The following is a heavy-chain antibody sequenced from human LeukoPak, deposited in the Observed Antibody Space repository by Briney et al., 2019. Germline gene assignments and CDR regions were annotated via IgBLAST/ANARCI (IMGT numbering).Heavy chain of an antibody. CDR1: GFTFDDYI. J-gene: IGHJ5*02. CDR3: AKELLRTAIGNWFDP. V-gene: IGHV3-43*01. CDR2: ISWDGFST. D-gene: IGHD4-17*01. Sequence: GGSLRLSCAPSGFTFDDYIMHWVRQVPGRGLEWVSLISWDGFSTYYADSVKGRFTISRDNSKNSLYLQMNSLRTEDTALYYCAKELLRTAIGNWFDPWGQGTLVTVSS.